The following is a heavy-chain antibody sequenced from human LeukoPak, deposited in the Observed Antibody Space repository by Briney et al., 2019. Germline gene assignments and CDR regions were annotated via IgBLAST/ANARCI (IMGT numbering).Heavy chain of an antibody. CDR3: ARGGYSGYAQRSPDYFDY. D-gene: IGHD5-12*01. V-gene: IGHV4-34*01. J-gene: IGHJ4*02. CDR1: GGSFSGYY. CDR2: INHSGST. Sequence: PSETLSLTCAVYGGSFSGYYWSWIRQPPGKGLEWIGEINHSGSTNYNPSLKSRVTISVDTSKNQFSLKLSSVTAADTAVYYCARGGYSGYAQRSPDYFDYWGQGTLVTVSS.